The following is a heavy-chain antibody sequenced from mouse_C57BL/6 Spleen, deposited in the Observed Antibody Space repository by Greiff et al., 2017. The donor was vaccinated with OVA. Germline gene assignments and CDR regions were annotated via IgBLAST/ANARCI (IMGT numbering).Heavy chain of an antibody. CDR2: INPSNGGP. V-gene: IGHV1-53*01. CDR3: ARSYYGSSYVDAMDY. CDR1: GYTFTSYW. D-gene: IGHD1-1*01. J-gene: IGHJ4*01. Sequence: VPLQQSGTELVKPGASVKLSCKASGYTFTSYWMHWVKQRPGQGLEWIGHINPSNGGPNYNEKFKSKATLTVDKSSSTAYMQLSSLTSKDSSVYYCARSYYGSSYVDAMDYWGQGTSVTVSS.